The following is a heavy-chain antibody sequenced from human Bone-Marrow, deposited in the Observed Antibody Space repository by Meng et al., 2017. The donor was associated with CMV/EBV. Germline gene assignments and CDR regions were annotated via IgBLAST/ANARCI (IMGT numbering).Heavy chain of an antibody. D-gene: IGHD5-12*01. CDR2: IYSGGST. V-gene: IGHV3-53*01. CDR3: ARVSRSGYDGMVDY. Sequence: GESLKISCAASGFTFSSYAMSWVRQAPGKGLEWVSVIYSGGSTYYADSVKGRFTISRDNSKNTLYLQMNSLRAEDTAVYYCARVSRSGYDGMVDYWGQGTLVTVSS. J-gene: IGHJ4*02. CDR1: GFTFSSYA.